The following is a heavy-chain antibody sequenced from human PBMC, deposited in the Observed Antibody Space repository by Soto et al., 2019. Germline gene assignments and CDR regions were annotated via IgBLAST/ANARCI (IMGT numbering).Heavy chain of an antibody. Sequence: SETLSLTCTISGGSISSSNWWNWVRQPPGKGLEWIGEIYHTGNTNYNPSLKSRVTISVDKSKNQFSLKLRSVTAADTAVYYCARATGNGVDYWGQGTLVTVSS. CDR3: ARATGNGVDY. J-gene: IGHJ4*02. CDR2: IYHTGNT. D-gene: IGHD3-9*01. V-gene: IGHV4-4*02. CDR1: GGSISSSNW.